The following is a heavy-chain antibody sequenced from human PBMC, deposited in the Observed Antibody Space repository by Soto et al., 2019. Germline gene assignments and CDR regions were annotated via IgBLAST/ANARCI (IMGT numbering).Heavy chain of an antibody. Sequence: QVQLVESGGGVVQPGTSLRLACEASGFNFGAYGMHWVRQAPGKGLEWVAVISHDGTKTYYSDSVKGLFTVSRDNSKNMLYVQMVSLRPDDTAVYSCAKDRRDGYTTCSRCYGVDVWGQGTTVTVSS. CDR2: ISHDGTKT. V-gene: IGHV3-30*18. CDR3: AKDRRDGYTTCSRCYGVDV. CDR1: GFNFGAYG. D-gene: IGHD5-18*01. J-gene: IGHJ6*02.